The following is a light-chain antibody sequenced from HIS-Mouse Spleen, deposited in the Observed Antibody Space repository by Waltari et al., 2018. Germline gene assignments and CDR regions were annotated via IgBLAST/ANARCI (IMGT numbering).Light chain of an antibody. CDR1: QGISSY. Sequence: AIRMTQSPSSLSASTGDRVTITCRARQGISSYLAWYKQKPGKAPKLLCYATSTLQSGVPSRFSGSGSGTDFTLTISCLQSEDFATYYCQQYYSYPYTFGQGTKLEIK. V-gene: IGKV1-8*01. J-gene: IGKJ2*01. CDR3: QQYYSYPYT. CDR2: ATS.